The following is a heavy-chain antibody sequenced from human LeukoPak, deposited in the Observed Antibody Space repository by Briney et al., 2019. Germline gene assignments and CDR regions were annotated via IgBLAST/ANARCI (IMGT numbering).Heavy chain of an antibody. V-gene: IGHV3-33*01. J-gene: IGHJ3*02. Sequence: SGGSLRLSCAASGSTFSSYGMHWVRQAPGKGLEWVAVIWYDGSNKYYADSVKGRFTISRDNSKNTLYLQMNSLRAEDTAVYYCATQLTIDAFDIWGQGTMVTVSS. CDR2: IWYDGSNK. CDR1: GSTFSSYG. CDR3: ATQLTIDAFDI. D-gene: IGHD3-9*01.